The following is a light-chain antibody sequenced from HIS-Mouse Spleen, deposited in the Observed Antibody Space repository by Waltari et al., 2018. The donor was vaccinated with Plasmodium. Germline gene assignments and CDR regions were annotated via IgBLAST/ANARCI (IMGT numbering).Light chain of an antibody. J-gene: IGKJ1*01. CDR2: KAS. V-gene: IGKV1-5*03. CDR1: QSISSR. Sequence: DIKMTQSPSTLSASVGDRVTITCRASQSISSRLAWYQQKPGKAPKLLIYKASSLESGDPSRFSGSGSGTEFTLTISSLQPDDFATYYCQQYNSYSWTFGQGTKVEIK. CDR3: QQYNSYSWT.